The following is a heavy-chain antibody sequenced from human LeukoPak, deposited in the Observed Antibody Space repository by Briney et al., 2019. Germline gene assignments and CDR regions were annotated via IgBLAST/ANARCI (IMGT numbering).Heavy chain of an antibody. CDR3: ARRTTTGVLLWFGDYFDY. V-gene: IGHV3-30*02. D-gene: IGHD3-10*01. CDR1: GFTFSSYG. J-gene: IGHJ4*02. CDR2: IRYDGSNK. Sequence: PGGSLRLSCAASGFTFSSYGMHWVRQAPGKGLEGVAFIRYDGSNKYYADSVKGRFTISRDNSKNTLYLQMNSLRAEDTAVYYCARRTTTGVLLWFGDYFDYWGQGALVTVSP.